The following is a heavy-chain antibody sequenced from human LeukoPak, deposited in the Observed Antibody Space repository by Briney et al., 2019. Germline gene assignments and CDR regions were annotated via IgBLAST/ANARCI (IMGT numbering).Heavy chain of an antibody. V-gene: IGHV3-23*01. J-gene: IGHJ4*02. CDR2: ITGSSDST. Sequence: PGGSLRLSCAASGFTFSGYTMGWVRQAPGKGLEWVSAITGSSDSTYYADSVKGRFTISRDNSRSTLFLQMNSLRAEDTAIYYCTKKTSYCGGDCYPYYFDSWSQGTLVTVSS. CDR1: GFTFSGYT. CDR3: TKKTSYCGGDCYPYYFDS. D-gene: IGHD2-21*02.